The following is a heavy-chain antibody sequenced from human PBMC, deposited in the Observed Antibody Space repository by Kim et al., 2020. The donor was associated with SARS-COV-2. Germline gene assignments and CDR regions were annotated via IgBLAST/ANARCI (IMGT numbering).Heavy chain of an antibody. CDR1: GFTFDDYA. J-gene: IGHJ3*02. CDR3: AKYSKLERAITMIVVVSTSAFDI. CDR2: ISGDGGST. V-gene: IGHV3-43*02. Sequence: GGSLRLSCAASGFTFDDYAMHWVRQAPGKGLEWVSLISGDGGSTYYADSVKGRFTISRDNSKNSLYLQMNSLRTEDTALYYCAKYSKLERAITMIVVVSTSAFDIWGQGTMVTVSS. D-gene: IGHD3-22*01.